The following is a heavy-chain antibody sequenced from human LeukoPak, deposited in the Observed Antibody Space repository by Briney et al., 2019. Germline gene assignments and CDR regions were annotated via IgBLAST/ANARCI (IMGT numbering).Heavy chain of an antibody. CDR3: ARGPTNGQAFDY. CDR1: GFTLSSSW. Sequence: PGGSLRLSCVASGFTLSSSWMTWVRQAPGKGLEWVASIREDGSEKTSVDSVKGRFTISRDNAKNSLYLQMDSLRAEDTAVYYCARGPTNGQAFDYWGQGTLVSVSS. J-gene: IGHJ4*02. V-gene: IGHV3-7*01. CDR2: IREDGSEK. D-gene: IGHD2-8*01.